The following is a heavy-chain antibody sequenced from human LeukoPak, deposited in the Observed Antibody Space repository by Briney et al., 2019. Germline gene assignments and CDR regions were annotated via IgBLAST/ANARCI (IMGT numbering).Heavy chain of an antibody. V-gene: IGHV1-2*02. CDR3: ARDYGDAPYYYYMDV. CDR1: GYTFTGYY. D-gene: IGHD4-17*01. Sequence: ASVEVSCKASGYTFTGYYMRWVRQAPGQGVEWMGWVNPNSGGTNYAQKFQGRVTMTRDTSISTAYMELSRLRSDDTAVYYCARDYGDAPYYYYMDVWGKGTTVTVSS. CDR2: VNPNSGGT. J-gene: IGHJ6*03.